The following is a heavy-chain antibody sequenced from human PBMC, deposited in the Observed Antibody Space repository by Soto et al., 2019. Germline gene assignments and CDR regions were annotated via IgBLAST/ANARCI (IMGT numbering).Heavy chain of an antibody. J-gene: IGHJ1*01. D-gene: IGHD2-15*01. Sequence: EVQLLESGGGLVQPGGSLRLSCAASGFTFPTYALSWVRQAPGKGLEWVSAISASGGRTYYADSVKGRFTISRDNTKNTLFLQMNSLRAEDTAVYFCTSWGYCSGDNCYLGNWGQGTLVTVSS. CDR1: GFTFPTYA. CDR3: TSWGYCSGDNCYLGN. V-gene: IGHV3-23*01. CDR2: ISASGGRT.